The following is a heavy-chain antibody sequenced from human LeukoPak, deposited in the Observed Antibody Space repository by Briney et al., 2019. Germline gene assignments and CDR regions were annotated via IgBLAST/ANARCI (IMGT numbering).Heavy chain of an antibody. Sequence: GGSLRLSCAASEFTFSTYWMHWVRQAPGKGLVWVSRINSDGSSTNYADSVKGRFTISRDNAKNTLYLQMNSLRVEDTALYYCVRDIAPIGAVWFDPWGQGTLVTVSS. CDR2: INSDGSST. V-gene: IGHV3-74*01. J-gene: IGHJ5*02. CDR1: EFTFSTYW. CDR3: VRDIAPIGAVWFDP. D-gene: IGHD6-13*01.